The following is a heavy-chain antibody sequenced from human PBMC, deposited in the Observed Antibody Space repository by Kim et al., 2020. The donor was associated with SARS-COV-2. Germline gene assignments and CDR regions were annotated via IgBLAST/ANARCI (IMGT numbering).Heavy chain of an antibody. CDR2: IYYSGST. V-gene: IGHV4-39*01. CDR3: ARPLQCAGTTSRCMDV. D-gene: IGHD3-10*02. Sequence: SETLSLTCTVSGGSISSSSYYWGWIRQPPGKGLEWIGSIYYSGSTYYNPSLKSRVTISVDTSKNQFSLKLSSVTAADTAVYYCARPLQCAGTTSRCMDVWGQGTTVTVSS. CDR1: GGSISSSSYY. J-gene: IGHJ6*02.